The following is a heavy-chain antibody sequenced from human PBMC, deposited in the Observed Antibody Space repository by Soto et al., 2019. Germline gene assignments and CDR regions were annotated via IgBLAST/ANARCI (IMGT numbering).Heavy chain of an antibody. V-gene: IGHV6-1*01. Sequence: QVQLQQSGPGLVKPSQTLSLTCDISGDSVSRNSAACNWIRQSPSRGLEWLGRTYYRSKWYNDYAVSGKSRITINPATSKNQFSLQMNAVTPEDTAVYYFARDRGPIRGEVRGNWFGPWGQGNLVTGSS. CDR3: ARDRGPIRGEVRGNWFGP. J-gene: IGHJ5*02. D-gene: IGHD3-16*01. CDR2: TYYRSKWYN. CDR1: GDSVSRNSAA.